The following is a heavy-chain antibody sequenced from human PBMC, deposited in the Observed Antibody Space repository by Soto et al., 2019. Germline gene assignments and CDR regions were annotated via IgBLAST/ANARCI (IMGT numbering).Heavy chain of an antibody. Sequence: PSETLSLTCAVYGGSFSGYYWSWIRQPPGKGLEWIGEINHSGSTNYNPPLKSRVTISVDTSKNQFSLKLSSVTAADTAVYYCARVALPIVATEWFDPWGQGTLVTVSS. D-gene: IGHD5-12*01. CDR2: INHSGST. J-gene: IGHJ5*02. CDR1: GGSFSGYY. CDR3: ARVALPIVATEWFDP. V-gene: IGHV4-34*01.